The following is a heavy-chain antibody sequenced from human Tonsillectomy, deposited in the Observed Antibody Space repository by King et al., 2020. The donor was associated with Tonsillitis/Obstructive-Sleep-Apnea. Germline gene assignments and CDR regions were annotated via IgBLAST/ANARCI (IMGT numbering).Heavy chain of an antibody. Sequence: VQLVESGGGVVQPGRSLRLSCAASGFTFSSYAMHWVRQAPGKGLEWVAVISYDGSNKYYADSMKGRFTISRDNSKSTLYLQMSSLRAEDTAVYYCAKGDFGVIDVAFDDWGRGTMVTVSS. CDR3: AKGDFGVIDVAFDD. J-gene: IGHJ3*01. CDR1: GFTFSSYA. D-gene: IGHD3-3*01. V-gene: IGHV3-30*18. CDR2: ISYDGSNK.